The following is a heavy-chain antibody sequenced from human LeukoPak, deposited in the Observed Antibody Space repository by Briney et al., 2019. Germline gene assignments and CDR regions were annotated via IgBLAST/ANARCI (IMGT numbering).Heavy chain of an antibody. J-gene: IGHJ4*02. V-gene: IGHV3-30*18. D-gene: IGHD2-21*02. CDR1: GFTFSSYS. Sequence: GGSLRLSCAASGFTFSSYSMHWVRQAPGKGLEWVGIMSNSGENTFYGEAVKGRFTISRDNSQNTLYLQMNSLRPEDTAVYYCAKGGALVTRYVDYWGQGTLVTVSS. CDR3: AKGGALVTRYVDY. CDR2: MSNSGENT.